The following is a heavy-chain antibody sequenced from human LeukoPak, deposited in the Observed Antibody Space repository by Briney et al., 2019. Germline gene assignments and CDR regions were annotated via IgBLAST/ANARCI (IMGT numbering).Heavy chain of an antibody. CDR3: ATPGRRDGYNFYYYYGTYV. D-gene: IGHD5-24*01. Sequence: SETLSLTCTVSGGSISSSSYSWGWLRQPPGKGLEWIGSIYYSGSTYYNPSLKSRVTISVDTSKNQFSLKLSSVTAADTAVYYCATPGRRDGYNFYYYYGTYVWGQGTTVTVSS. CDR2: IYYSGST. V-gene: IGHV4-39*01. CDR1: GGSISSSSYS. J-gene: IGHJ6*02.